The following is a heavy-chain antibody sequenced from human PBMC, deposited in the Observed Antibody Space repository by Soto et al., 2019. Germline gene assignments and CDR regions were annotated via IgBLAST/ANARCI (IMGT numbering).Heavy chain of an antibody. CDR2: ISYDGSNK. CDR3: AKEGGRRYYDILIWGRLYYYYGIDV. D-gene: IGHD3-9*01. CDR1: GFTFSSYG. J-gene: IGHJ6*02. Sequence: GGSLRLSCAASGFTFSSYGMHWVRQAPGKGLEWVAVISYDGSNKYYADSVKGRFTISRDNSKNTLYLQMNSLRAEDTAVYYCAKEGGRRYYDILIWGRLYYYYGIDVWGQGTKVTVSS. V-gene: IGHV3-30*18.